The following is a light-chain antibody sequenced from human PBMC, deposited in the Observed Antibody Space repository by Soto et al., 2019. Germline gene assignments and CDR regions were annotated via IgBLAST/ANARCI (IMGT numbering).Light chain of an antibody. CDR2: LNSDGSH. CDR3: QTWGTGIQV. CDR1: SGHSSYA. J-gene: IGLJ1*01. V-gene: IGLV4-69*01. Sequence: QPVLTQSPSASASLGASVKLTCTLSSGHSSYAIVWHQQQPEKGPRYLMKLNSDGSHSKGDGIPDRFSGSSSGAERYLTISSLQSEDEADYCCQTWGTGIQVFGTGTKLTVL.